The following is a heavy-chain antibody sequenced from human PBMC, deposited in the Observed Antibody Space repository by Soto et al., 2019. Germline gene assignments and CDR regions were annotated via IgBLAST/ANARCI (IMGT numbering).Heavy chain of an antibody. CDR1: GYTFTSYG. D-gene: IGHD3-3*01. CDR2: ISAYNGNT. J-gene: IGHJ6*02. V-gene: IGHV1-18*01. CDR3: AREGTFWSGYSPIYYYGMDV. Sequence: QVQLVQSGAEVKKPGASVKVSCKASGYTFTSYGISWVRQAPGQGLEWMGWISAYNGNTNYAQKLQGRVTMTTDTSTSTAYMELRSLRSDDTAVYYCAREGTFWSGYSPIYYYGMDVWGQGTTVTVSS.